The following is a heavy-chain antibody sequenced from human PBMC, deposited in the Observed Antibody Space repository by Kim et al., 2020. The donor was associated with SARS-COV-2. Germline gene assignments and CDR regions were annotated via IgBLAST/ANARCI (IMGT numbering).Heavy chain of an antibody. D-gene: IGHD6-13*01. CDR1: GFTFGDYA. J-gene: IGHJ6*03. Sequence: GGSLRLSCAASGFTFGDYAMHWVRQAPGKGLEWVSGISWNSGSIGYADSVKGRFTISRDNAKNSLYLQMNSLRAEDTALYYCAKAGQQLITPTVYYYYYMDVWGKGTTVTVSS. CDR3: AKAGQQLITPTVYYYYYMDV. V-gene: IGHV3-9*01. CDR2: ISWNSGSI.